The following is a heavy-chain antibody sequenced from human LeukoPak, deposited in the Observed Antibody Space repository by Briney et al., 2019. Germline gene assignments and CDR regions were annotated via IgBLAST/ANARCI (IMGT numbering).Heavy chain of an antibody. CDR2: IYPSDSDT. D-gene: IGHD6-13*01. Sequence: GESLKISCQGSGYTFTTSWIGWVRQMPGKGLEWMGIIYPSDSDTRYSPSFQGQVTISADTSISTAYLQWSSLKASDTAMYYCARIYSSSSSWFDPWGQGTLVTVSS. V-gene: IGHV5-51*01. CDR3: ARIYSSSSSWFDP. J-gene: IGHJ5*02. CDR1: GYTFTTSW.